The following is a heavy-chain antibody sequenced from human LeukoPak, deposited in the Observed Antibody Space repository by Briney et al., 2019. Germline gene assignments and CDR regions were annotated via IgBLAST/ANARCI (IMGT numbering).Heavy chain of an antibody. D-gene: IGHD5-24*01. CDR2: IIPIFGTA. CDR1: GGTFSSYA. J-gene: IGHJ4*02. V-gene: IGHV1-69*01. CDR3: ARTGTSVEMATIGGMGNFDY. Sequence: GSSVKVSCKASGGTFSSYAISWVRQAPGQGLEWMGGIIPIFGTANYAQKFQGRVTITADESTSTAYMELSSLRSEDTAVYYCARTGTSVEMATIGGMGNFDYWGQGTLVTVSS.